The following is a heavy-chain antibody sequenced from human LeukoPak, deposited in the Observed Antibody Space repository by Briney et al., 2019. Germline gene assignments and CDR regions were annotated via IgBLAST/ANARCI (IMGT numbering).Heavy chain of an antibody. J-gene: IGHJ4*02. D-gene: IGHD1-14*01. CDR3: VRVGNHFALDG. V-gene: IGHV3-64D*09. Sequence: GGSLRLSCSASGFTFSSNAMHWVRQAPGKGLECVSAISSNGGSTHYADSVKGRFTISRDNSKNTLYLQMSSLRGDDTAVYYCVRVGNHFALDGWGQGTLVTVSS. CDR2: ISSNGGST. CDR1: GFTFSSNA.